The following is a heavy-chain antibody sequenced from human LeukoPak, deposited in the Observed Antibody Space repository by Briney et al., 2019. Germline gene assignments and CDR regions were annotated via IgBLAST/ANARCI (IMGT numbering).Heavy chain of an antibody. V-gene: IGHV1-2*02. CDR3: ARIGKQYNWNEAMDV. CDR1: GYTFTGYY. Sequence: GASVKVSCKASGYTFTGYYMHWVGQAPGQGLEWMGWINPNSGGTNYAQKFQGRVTMTRDTSISTAYMELSRLRSDDTAVYYCARIGKQYNWNEAMDVWGQGTTVTVSS. D-gene: IGHD1-1*01. CDR2: INPNSGGT. J-gene: IGHJ6*02.